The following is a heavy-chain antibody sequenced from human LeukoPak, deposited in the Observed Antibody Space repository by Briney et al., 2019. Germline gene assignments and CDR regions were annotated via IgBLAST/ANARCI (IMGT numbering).Heavy chain of an antibody. V-gene: IGHV1-3*01. CDR2: ISAGNGNT. Sequence: GASVKVSCKASGYTFTSYAIHWVRQAPGQRLEWMGWISAGNGNTKYSQNFQGRVTFISNTSATTAFMELSSLRAEDTAVYYCARNCGGDCYPSDAAFDIWGQGTMVTVSS. D-gene: IGHD2-21*02. J-gene: IGHJ3*02. CDR1: GYTFTSYA. CDR3: ARNCGGDCYPSDAAFDI.